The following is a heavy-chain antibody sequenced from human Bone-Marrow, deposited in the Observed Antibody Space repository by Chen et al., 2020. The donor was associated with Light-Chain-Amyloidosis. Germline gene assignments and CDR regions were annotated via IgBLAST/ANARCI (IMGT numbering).Heavy chain of an antibody. J-gene: IGHJ4*02. Sequence: QVQLVESGGGGVQPGGSLRLSCAGSGFPFSSYGMHWVRQAPGKGLEWVAFIRYDGSNKYYADSVKGRFTISRDNSKNTLYLQMNSLRAEDTAVYYCAKGGSGLVGYWGQGTLVTVSS. CDR1: GFPFSSYG. CDR2: IRYDGSNK. D-gene: IGHD1-26*01. CDR3: AKGGSGLVGY. V-gene: IGHV3-30*02.